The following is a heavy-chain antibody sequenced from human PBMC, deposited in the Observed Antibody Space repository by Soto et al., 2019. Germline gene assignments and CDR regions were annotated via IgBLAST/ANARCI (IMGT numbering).Heavy chain of an antibody. Sequence: EVQLLESGGGLVQPGGPLRLSFEAPGFPFSGYPMSWSGQAQGKGLGWVSAISGSGGSTYYADSVKGRFTISRDNSKNTLYLQMNSLRAEDTAVYYCAKEGGGIVVVVAAFAWFDPWGQGTLVTVSS. CDR3: AKEGGGIVVVVAAFAWFDP. V-gene: IGHV3-23*01. D-gene: IGHD2-15*01. CDR1: GFPFSGYP. CDR2: ISGSGGST. J-gene: IGHJ5*02.